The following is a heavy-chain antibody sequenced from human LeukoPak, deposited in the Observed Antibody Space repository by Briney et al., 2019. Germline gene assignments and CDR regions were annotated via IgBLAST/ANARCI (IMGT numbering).Heavy chain of an antibody. V-gene: IGHV4-34*01. CDR1: GGSFSGYY. J-gene: IGHJ4*02. CDR3: ARGVGIRSGWPYYFDY. CDR2: INHSGST. Sequence: SETLSLTCAVYGGSFSGYYWSWIRQPPGKGLEWIGEINHSGSTNYNPSLKSRVTISVDTSKNQFSLKLSSVTAADTAVYYCARGVGIRSGWPYYFDYWGQGTLVTVSS. D-gene: IGHD6-19*01.